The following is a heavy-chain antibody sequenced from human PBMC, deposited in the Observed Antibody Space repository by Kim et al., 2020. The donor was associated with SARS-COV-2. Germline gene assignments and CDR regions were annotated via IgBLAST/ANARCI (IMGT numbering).Heavy chain of an antibody. D-gene: IGHD5-12*01. Sequence: GGSLRLSCAASGFTFSSYSMNWVRQAPGKGLEWVSSISSSSSYIYYADSVKGRFTISRDNAKNSLYLQMNSLRAEDTAVYYCARENSGYDLGRNWFDPWGQGTLVTVSS. CDR2: ISSSSSYI. CDR1: GFTFSSYS. CDR3: ARENSGYDLGRNWFDP. J-gene: IGHJ5*02. V-gene: IGHV3-21*01.